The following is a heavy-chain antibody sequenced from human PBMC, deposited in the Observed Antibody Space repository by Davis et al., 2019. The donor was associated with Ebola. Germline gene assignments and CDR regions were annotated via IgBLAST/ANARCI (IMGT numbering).Heavy chain of an antibody. J-gene: IGHJ6*02. CDR1: GFTFSSYD. D-gene: IGHD6-13*01. Sequence: GESLKISCAASGFTFSSYDMHWVRQATGKGLEWVSAIGTAGDTYYPGSVKGRFTISRENAKNSLCLQMNSLRAGDTAVYYCARGPTAAADSYYYGMDVWGQGTTVTVSS. CDR3: ARGPTAAADSYYYGMDV. CDR2: IGTAGDT. V-gene: IGHV3-13*01.